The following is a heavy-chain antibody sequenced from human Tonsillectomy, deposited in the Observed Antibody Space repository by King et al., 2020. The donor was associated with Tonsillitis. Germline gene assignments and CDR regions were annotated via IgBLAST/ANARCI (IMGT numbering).Heavy chain of an antibody. D-gene: IGHD2-8*01. CDR3: VRGKSNGVGDCLGY. V-gene: IGHV3-74*01. J-gene: IGHJ4*02. CDR2: INTDGSSI. Sequence: VQLVESGGGLVQPGGSLRLSCAASGFTFSRSWMHWVRQAPGKGLVWVSRINTDGSSIGYGDSVKGRFTISRDNAKNTLYLQMNSLRVEDTAVYYCVRGKSNGVGDCLGYWGQGTLVTTSS. CDR1: GFTFSRSW.